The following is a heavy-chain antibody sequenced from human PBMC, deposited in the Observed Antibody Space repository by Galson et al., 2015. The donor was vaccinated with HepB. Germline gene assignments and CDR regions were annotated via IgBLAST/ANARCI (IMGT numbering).Heavy chain of an antibody. CDR3: ARDIRGSSWNNFDY. CDR2: ISSSSSYT. Sequence: SLRLSCAASGFTFSDYYMSWIRQAPGKGLEWVSYISSSSSYTNYADSVKGRFTISRDNAKNSLYLQMNSLRAEDTAVYYCARDIRGSSWNNFDYWGQGTLVTVSS. J-gene: IGHJ4*02. V-gene: IGHV3-11*06. D-gene: IGHD6-13*01. CDR1: GFTFSDYY.